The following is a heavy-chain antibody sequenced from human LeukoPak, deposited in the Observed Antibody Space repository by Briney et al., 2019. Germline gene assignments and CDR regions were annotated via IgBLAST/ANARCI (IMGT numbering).Heavy chain of an antibody. J-gene: IGHJ4*02. CDR3: ARTGSTVTMLYPFDH. CDR2: NYYSRST. V-gene: IGHV4-31*03. D-gene: IGHD4-17*01. Sequence: SQTLSLTCTVSGGSTSSGGYYWSWIRQHPGKGLKQIGYNYYSRSTYYNPALKSRVTISVDTSKNQFSLKLSSVTAADTAVYYCARTGSTVTMLYPFDHWGQGTLVTVSS. CDR1: GGSTSSGGYY.